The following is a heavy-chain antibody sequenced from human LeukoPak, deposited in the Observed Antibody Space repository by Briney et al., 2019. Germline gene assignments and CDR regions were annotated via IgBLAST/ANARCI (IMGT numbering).Heavy chain of an antibody. Sequence: GESLKISCKGSGYRFGNYWIAWVRQMPGKGLEWMGIIYPDDSDTRYSPSFQGQVTITADKSISTAYLQWSSLKASDNAMYYCARQRRSSGWPNDYWGQGTLVTVSS. V-gene: IGHV5-51*01. D-gene: IGHD6-19*01. J-gene: IGHJ4*02. CDR3: ARQRRSSGWPNDY. CDR2: IYPDDSDT. CDR1: GYRFGNYW.